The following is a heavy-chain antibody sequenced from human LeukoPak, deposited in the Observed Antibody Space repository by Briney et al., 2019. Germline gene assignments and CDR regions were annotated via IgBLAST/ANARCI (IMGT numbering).Heavy chain of an antibody. CDR2: IYYSGST. CDR3: ARESSGWYSGGFDY. J-gene: IGHJ4*02. V-gene: IGHV4-59*01. CDR1: GGSISSYY. D-gene: IGHD6-19*01. Sequence: SETLSLTCTVSGGSISSYYWSWIRQPPGKGLEWIGYIYYSGSTNYNPSLKSRVTISVDTSKNQFSLKLSSVTAVDTAVYYCARESSGWYSGGFDYWGQGTLVTVSS.